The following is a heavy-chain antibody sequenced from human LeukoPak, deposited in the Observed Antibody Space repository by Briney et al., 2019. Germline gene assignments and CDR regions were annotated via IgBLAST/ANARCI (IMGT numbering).Heavy chain of an antibody. Sequence: GGSLRLSCAASGFTFSSYWMSWVRQAPGKGLEWVANIKQDGSEKYYVDSVKGRFTISRDNAKNSLYLQMNSLRAEDTAVYYCARDHRGIFSPFDYWGQGTLVTVSS. CDR2: IKQDGSEK. J-gene: IGHJ4*02. CDR3: ARDHRGIFSPFDY. CDR1: GFTFSSYW. V-gene: IGHV3-7*01.